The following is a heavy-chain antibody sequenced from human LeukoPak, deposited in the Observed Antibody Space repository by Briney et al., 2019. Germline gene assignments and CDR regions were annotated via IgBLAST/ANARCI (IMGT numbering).Heavy chain of an antibody. V-gene: IGHV4-34*01. CDR2: INHSGST. D-gene: IGHD6-6*01. CDR3: AREGQYSSSFHNWFDP. Sequence: TASETLSLTCAVYGGSFSGYYWSWIRQPPGKGLEWLGEINHSGSTNYNPSLKSRVTISVDTSKNQFSLKLSSVTAADTAVYYCAREGQYSSSFHNWFDPWGQGTLVTVSS. CDR1: GGSFSGYY. J-gene: IGHJ5*02.